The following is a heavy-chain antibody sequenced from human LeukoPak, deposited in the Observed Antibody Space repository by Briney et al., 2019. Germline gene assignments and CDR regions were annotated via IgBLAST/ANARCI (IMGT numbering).Heavy chain of an antibody. Sequence: GGSLRLSCAASGFTFSSYSMNWVRQAPGKGLEWVSYISGGSSTIYYADSVKGRFTISRDNAKNSLYLQVNSLRGEDTAVYYCAREGLAAAGDWFDPWDQGTLVTVSS. CDR3: AREGLAAAGDWFDP. CDR2: ISGGSSTI. V-gene: IGHV3-48*04. D-gene: IGHD6-13*01. J-gene: IGHJ5*02. CDR1: GFTFSSYS.